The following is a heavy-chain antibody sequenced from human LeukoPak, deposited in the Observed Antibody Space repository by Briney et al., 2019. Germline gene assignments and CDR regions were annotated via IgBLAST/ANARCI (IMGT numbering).Heavy chain of an antibody. Sequence: ASETLSLTCAVYGGPFSGYYWSWIRQPPGKGLEWIGEINHSGSTDYNPSLKSRITISVDTSKNQFSLKLSSVTAADTAVYYCARDRGVGARYYYYYYGMDVWGQGTTVTVSS. CDR3: ARDRGVGARYYYYYYGMDV. V-gene: IGHV4-34*01. J-gene: IGHJ6*02. CDR2: INHSGST. CDR1: GGPFSGYY. D-gene: IGHD1-26*01.